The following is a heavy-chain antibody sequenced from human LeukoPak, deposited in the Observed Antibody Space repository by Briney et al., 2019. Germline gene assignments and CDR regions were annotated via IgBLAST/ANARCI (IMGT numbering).Heavy chain of an antibody. CDR3: ARAGRRDGYNGLFDY. V-gene: IGHV3-30-3*01. CDR2: ISYDGSNK. J-gene: IGHJ4*02. Sequence: GGSLRLSCAASGFTFSSYAMHWVRQAPGKGLEWVAVISYDGSNKYYADSVKGRFIISRDNSKNTLYLQMNSLRAEDTAVYYCARAGRRDGYNGLFDYWGQGTLVTVSS. D-gene: IGHD5-24*01. CDR1: GFTFSSYA.